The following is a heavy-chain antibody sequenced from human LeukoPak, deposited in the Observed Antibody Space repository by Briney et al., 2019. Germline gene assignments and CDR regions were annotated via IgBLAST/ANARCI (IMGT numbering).Heavy chain of an antibody. J-gene: IGHJ4*02. V-gene: IGHV4-59*08. CDR3: ARGPPPDLDY. Sequence: SETLSLTCTVSGGSISSYYWSWLRQPPGKGLEWIGYIYYSGSTNYNPSLKSRVTISIDTSKNQFSLKLSSVTAADTAVYYCARGPPPDLDYWGRGTLVTVSS. CDR2: IYYSGST. CDR1: GGSISSYY.